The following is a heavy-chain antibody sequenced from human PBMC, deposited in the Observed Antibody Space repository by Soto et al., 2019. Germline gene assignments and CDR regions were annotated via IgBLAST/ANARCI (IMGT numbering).Heavy chain of an antibody. J-gene: IGHJ4*02. CDR2: INHSGST. D-gene: IGHD1-1*01. V-gene: IGHV4-34*01. CDR1: GGSFSGYY. Sequence: SETLSLTCAVYGGSFSGYYWSWIRQPPGKGLEWIGEINHSGSTNYNPSLKSRVTISVDTSKNQFSLKLSSVTAADTAVYYCARYNPNWNDDDYWGQGTLVTVSS. CDR3: ARYNPNWNDDDY.